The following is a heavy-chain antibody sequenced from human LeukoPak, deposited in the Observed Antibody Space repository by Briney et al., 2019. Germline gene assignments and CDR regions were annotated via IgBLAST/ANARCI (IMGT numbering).Heavy chain of an antibody. Sequence: GESLRLSCAASGFPFSTYWMSWVRQAPGKGLEWVANINQDGTEKYYVDSVKGRFTISRDYAKNSLYLQMNSLRVEDTAVYYCAKVAKYYYGPETYYFFEQWGQGTPVTASS. D-gene: IGHD3-10*01. CDR2: INQDGTEK. V-gene: IGHV3-7*01. CDR1: GFPFSTYW. J-gene: IGHJ4*02. CDR3: AKVAKYYYGPETYYFFEQ.